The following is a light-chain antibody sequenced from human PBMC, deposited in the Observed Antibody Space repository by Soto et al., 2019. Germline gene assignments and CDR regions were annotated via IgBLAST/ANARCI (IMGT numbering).Light chain of an antibody. V-gene: IGKV3-15*01. CDR1: QSISDT. J-gene: IGKJ5*01. Sequence: EIVMTQSPATLSVSPGGRATLSCRASQSISDTLAWYQQKPGQAPRLLIYSASRGATGFPARFSGSGSGTEFTLTINSLQSEDSAVYYCQQHNQWPITFGQGTRLEIK. CDR2: SAS. CDR3: QQHNQWPIT.